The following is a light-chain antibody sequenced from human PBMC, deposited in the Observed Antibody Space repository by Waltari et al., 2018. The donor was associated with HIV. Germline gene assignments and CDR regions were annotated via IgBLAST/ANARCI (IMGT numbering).Light chain of an antibody. V-gene: IGKV1-5*03. CDR2: QAS. CDR1: QNVGAF. Sequence: LSASAGDRVAITCRAGQNVGAFLAWYQQKPGKPPKLLIFQASILEGGVPSRFSGSVSGSDFTLTINGLQSDDFATYYCHQYASFSGTFGQGTKVEL. J-gene: IGKJ1*01. CDR3: HQYASFSGT.